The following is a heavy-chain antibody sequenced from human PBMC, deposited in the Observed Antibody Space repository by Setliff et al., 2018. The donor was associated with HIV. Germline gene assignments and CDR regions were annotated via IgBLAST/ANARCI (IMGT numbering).Heavy chain of an antibody. V-gene: IGHV1-69*13. CDR3: TNRGGSGTNVGNWFDP. Sequence: GASVKVSCKASGDNFNNVAFNWVRQAPGQGLEWMGGILPIFGATDYAQKFRGRLTLTAVQSENSVYMELSSLRSDDTAVYYCTNRGGSGTNVGNWFDPWGQGTLVTVS. CDR1: GDNFNNVA. D-gene: IGHD3-10*01. CDR2: ILPIFGAT. J-gene: IGHJ5*02.